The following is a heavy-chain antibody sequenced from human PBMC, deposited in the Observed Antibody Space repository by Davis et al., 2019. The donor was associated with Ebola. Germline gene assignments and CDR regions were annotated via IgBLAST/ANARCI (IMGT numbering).Heavy chain of an antibody. J-gene: IGHJ5*02. V-gene: IGHV4-59*08. Sequence: PSETLSLTCTVSRASIFSYYWTWIRQPPGKGLEWVGSIYYDGTTTYNPSLESRATMSIHTSKTRFSLKLNSVTASDTAVYYCARLRDSSGYSRFGPWGQGTLVTVSS. D-gene: IGHD3-22*01. CDR2: IYYDGTT. CDR1: RASIFSYY. CDR3: ARLRDSSGYSRFGP.